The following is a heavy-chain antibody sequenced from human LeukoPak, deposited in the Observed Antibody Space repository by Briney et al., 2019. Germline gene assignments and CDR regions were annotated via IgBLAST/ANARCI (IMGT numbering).Heavy chain of an antibody. J-gene: IGHJ3*01. D-gene: IGHD3-3*01. V-gene: IGHV4-61*02. CDR3: AKDLLGWSSPR. CDR1: GGSISSGNYY. CDR2: IYTSGST. Sequence: PSQTLSLTCTVSGGSISSGNYYWNWVRQPAGKGLGWIGRIYTSGSTNYNPSLKSRVTISVDTSKNQFSLNLISVTTADTAVYYCAKDLLGWSSPRWGQGTMVTVSS.